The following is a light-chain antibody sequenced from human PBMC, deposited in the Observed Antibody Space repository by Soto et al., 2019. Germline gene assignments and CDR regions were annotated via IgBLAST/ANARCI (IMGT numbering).Light chain of an antibody. V-gene: IGLV2-8*01. Sequence: QSALTQPPSASGSPGQSVTISCTGTSSDVGGYNYVSWYQQHPGKVPKLIIFEVSQRPSGVPDRYSGSKSGNTASPTVSGLQAEDEADYYCSSYAGSVYVFGTGTKVTVL. CDR3: SSYAGSVYV. CDR2: EVS. CDR1: SSDVGGYNY. J-gene: IGLJ1*01.